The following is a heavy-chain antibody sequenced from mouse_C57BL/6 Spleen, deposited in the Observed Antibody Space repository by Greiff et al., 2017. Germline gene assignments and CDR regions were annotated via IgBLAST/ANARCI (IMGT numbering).Heavy chain of an antibody. V-gene: IGHV1-50*01. D-gene: IGHD1-1*01. J-gene: IGHJ2*01. CDR1: GYTFTSYW. Sequence: VQLQQSGAELVKPGASVKLSCKASGYTFTSYWMQWVKQRPGQGLEWIGEIDPSDSYTNYNQKFKGKATLTVDTSSSTAYMQLSSLTSEDSAVYYCASWGGSRGFDYWGQGTTLTVSS. CDR3: ASWGGSRGFDY. CDR2: IDPSDSYT.